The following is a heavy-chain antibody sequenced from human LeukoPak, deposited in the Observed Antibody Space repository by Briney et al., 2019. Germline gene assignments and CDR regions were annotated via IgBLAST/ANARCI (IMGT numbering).Heavy chain of an antibody. CDR1: GFDFGGACG. CDR3: VREAGCGWPLDY. J-gene: IGHJ4*02. V-gene: IGHV3-23*01. Sequence: PGDSLRLSCATSGFDFGGACGMGWVRQAPEKGLEWVSTISGGGETTHYAASVKGRLTMSRDNARNTLYMQIDRLRPEDTAIYYCVREAGCGWPLDYWGRGTLVTVSS. D-gene: IGHD6-19*01. CDR2: ISGGGETT.